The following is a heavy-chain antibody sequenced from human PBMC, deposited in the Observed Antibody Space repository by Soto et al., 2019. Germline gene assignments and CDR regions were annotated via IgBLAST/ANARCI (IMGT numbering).Heavy chain of an antibody. D-gene: IGHD3-22*01. CDR2: LNPNGGTT. J-gene: IGHJ4*02. CDR1: GYIFTSSY. Sequence: QVQLVQSGAEVKKPGASVKVSCKASGYIFTSSYIHWVRQAPGQGLEWVGRLNPNGGTTSYAQKFQGRVTITRDTSTSTVYMELSSLRSEDTAVYYCAIMIVGMFFDYWGQGTLVTVSS. CDR3: AIMIVGMFFDY. V-gene: IGHV1-46*01.